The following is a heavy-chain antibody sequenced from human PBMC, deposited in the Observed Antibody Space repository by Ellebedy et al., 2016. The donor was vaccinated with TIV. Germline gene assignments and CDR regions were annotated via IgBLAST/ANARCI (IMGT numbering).Heavy chain of an antibody. CDR1: GFTFTTYS. D-gene: IGHD6-19*01. CDR3: AKLLVLEQWLVPSYYYYYGMDV. CDR2: VYGNGVST. J-gene: IGHJ6*02. V-gene: IGHV3-23*01. Sequence: GESLKISXAASGFTFTTYSFAWVRQAPGKGLEWVSTVYGNGVSTFYADSVKGRFTISRDNSKSTVYLQMNSLRAEDTAVYYCAKLLVLEQWLVPSYYYYYGMDVWGQGTTVTVSS.